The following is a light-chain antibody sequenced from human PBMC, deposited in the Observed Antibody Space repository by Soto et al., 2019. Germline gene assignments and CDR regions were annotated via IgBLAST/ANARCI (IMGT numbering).Light chain of an antibody. CDR1: QGISSY. V-gene: IGKV1-8*01. CDR3: QQYYSYPWT. CDR2: AAS. Sequence: AIRMTQSPSSFSASTGDRVTITCRASQGISSYLAWYQQKPGKAPKLLIYAASTLQSGVPSMFSGSGSGTDFTLTISCLQSEDFATYYCQQYYSYPWTVGQGTKVEIK. J-gene: IGKJ1*01.